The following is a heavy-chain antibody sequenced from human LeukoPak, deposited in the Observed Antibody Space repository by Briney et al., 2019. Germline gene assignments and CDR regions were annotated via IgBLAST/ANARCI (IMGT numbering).Heavy chain of an antibody. CDR2: IYTSGST. CDR1: GGSFSGYY. J-gene: IGHJ4*02. D-gene: IGHD3-10*01. V-gene: IGHV4-4*08. Sequence: SETLSLTCAVYGGSFSGYYWSWIRQPPGKGLEWIGRIYTSGSTNYNPSLKSRVTISVDTSKNQFSLKLSSVTAADTAVYYCARDGHYYGSGSFDYWGQGTLVTVSS. CDR3: ARDGHYYGSGSFDY.